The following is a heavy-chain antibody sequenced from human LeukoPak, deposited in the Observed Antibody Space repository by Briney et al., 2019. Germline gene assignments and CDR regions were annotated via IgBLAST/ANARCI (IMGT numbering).Heavy chain of an antibody. Sequence: PSETLSLTCTVSGGSISSYYWSWIRQPAGKGLGWIGRIYTSGSTNYNPSLKSRGTMSVDTSKNQFSLKLSSVTAADTAVYYCARERLRSLGAFDIWGQGTMVTVSS. CDR3: ARERLRSLGAFDI. J-gene: IGHJ3*02. CDR2: IYTSGST. CDR1: GGSISSYY. V-gene: IGHV4-4*07. D-gene: IGHD6-25*01.